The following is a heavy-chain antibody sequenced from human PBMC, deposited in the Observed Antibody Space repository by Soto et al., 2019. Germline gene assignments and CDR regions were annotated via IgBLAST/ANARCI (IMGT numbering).Heavy chain of an antibody. V-gene: IGHV3-23*01. CDR1: GFTFSSYA. CDR2: ISGSGGST. D-gene: IGHD6-19*01. CDR3: AALPQQTVADAGFDP. Sequence: GGSLSLSSAASGFTFSSYAMSWFRQAPWKGLEWVSAISGSGGSTYYADSVKGRFTISRDNSKNTLYLQMNSLRAEDTAVYYCAALPQQTVADAGFDPWGQGTLVTVSS. J-gene: IGHJ5*02.